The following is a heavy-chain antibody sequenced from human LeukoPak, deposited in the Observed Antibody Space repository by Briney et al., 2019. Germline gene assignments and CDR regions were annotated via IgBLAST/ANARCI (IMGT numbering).Heavy chain of an antibody. CDR3: ARAPIRYGSGRPYYYGMDV. Sequence: SETLSLTCTVSGGSISSYYWSWIRQPPGKGLEWIGYIYYSGSTNYNPSLKSRVTISVDTSKNQFSLKLSSVTAADTAVYYCARAPIRYGSGRPYYYGMDVWGQGTTVTVSS. V-gene: IGHV4-59*12. J-gene: IGHJ6*02. D-gene: IGHD3-10*01. CDR2: IYYSGST. CDR1: GGSISSYY.